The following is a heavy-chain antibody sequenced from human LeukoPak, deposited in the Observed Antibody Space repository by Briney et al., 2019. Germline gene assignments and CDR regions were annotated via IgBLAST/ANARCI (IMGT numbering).Heavy chain of an antibody. CDR2: INHSGST. Sequence: PSETLSLTCAVYGGSFSSYYWSWIRQPPGKGLEWIGEINHSGSTKYHPSRKSRVTISVDTSKNQFYLKLSSVTAADTAVYSCARQPGDSRVFKYWGQGTLVTVSS. CDR3: ARQPGDSRVFKY. D-gene: IGHD6-13*01. CDR1: GGSFSSYY. J-gene: IGHJ4*02. V-gene: IGHV4-34*01.